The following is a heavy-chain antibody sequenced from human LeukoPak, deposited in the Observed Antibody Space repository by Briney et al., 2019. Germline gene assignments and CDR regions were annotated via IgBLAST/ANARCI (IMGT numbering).Heavy chain of an antibody. D-gene: IGHD3-22*01. J-gene: IGHJ4*02. CDR2: IYYSGST. V-gene: IGHV4-39*01. CDR3: ARGTTYDSGTNYYFNY. CDR1: GGSISSSNYY. Sequence: SETLSLTCTVSGGSISSSNYYWGWIRQPPGKGLEWIGTIYYSGSTYYNPSLKSRVTISVDTSKNQFSLNLSSVTAADTAVYYCARGTTYDSGTNYYFNYWGQGTLVTVSS.